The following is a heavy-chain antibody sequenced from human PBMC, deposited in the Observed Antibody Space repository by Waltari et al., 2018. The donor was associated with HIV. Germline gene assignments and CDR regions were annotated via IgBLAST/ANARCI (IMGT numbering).Heavy chain of an antibody. CDR1: GGTKSSSSYY. V-gene: IGHV4-61*02. CDR3: ARVSGGYERFDY. Sequence: QVQLQESGPRLVTPSNTLSLTCTVSGGTKSSSSYYWSWIRQPAGKGMEWLGRIYTSGSTNYNPSLKSRVTISVDTSKNQLSLKLSSVTAADTAVYYCARVSGGYERFDYWGQGTLVTVSS. D-gene: IGHD5-12*01. J-gene: IGHJ4*02. CDR2: IYTSGST.